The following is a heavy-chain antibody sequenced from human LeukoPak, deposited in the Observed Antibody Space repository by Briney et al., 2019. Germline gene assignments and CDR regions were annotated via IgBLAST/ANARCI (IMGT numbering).Heavy chain of an antibody. CDR1: GCTFTSYY. CDR2: INPSGGST. Sequence: GASVKVSCKASGCTFTSYYMHWVRQAPGQGLEWMGIINPSGGSTSYAQKFQGRVTMTRDMSTSTVYMELSSLRSEDTAVYYCARTAAHPPGFDPWGQGTLVTVSS. J-gene: IGHJ5*02. D-gene: IGHD2-2*01. CDR3: ARTAAHPPGFDP. V-gene: IGHV1-46*01.